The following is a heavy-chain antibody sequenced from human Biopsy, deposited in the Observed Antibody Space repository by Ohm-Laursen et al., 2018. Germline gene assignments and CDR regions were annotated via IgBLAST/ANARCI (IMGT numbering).Heavy chain of an antibody. V-gene: IGHV4-59*01. J-gene: IGHJ6*02. CDR1: GGSISSDY. CDR2: IYYSGST. D-gene: IGHD2/OR15-2a*01. CDR3: ARATNSTGWPYYYFYGMDV. Sequence: TLSLTCTASGGSISSDYWSWIRQTPGQGLERIGYIYYSGSTNYNPSLKSRVTISVDTSKNQFSLRLNSVTAADTAVYYCARATNSTGWPYYYFYGMDVWGQGTTVTVSS.